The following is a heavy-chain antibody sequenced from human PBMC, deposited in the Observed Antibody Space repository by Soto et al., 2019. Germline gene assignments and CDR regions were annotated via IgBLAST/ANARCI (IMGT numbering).Heavy chain of an antibody. CDR3: ATDHDSSGYYFGY. CDR2: IYYSGTT. V-gene: IGHV4-31*03. CDR1: GGSISSGGYY. J-gene: IGHJ4*02. D-gene: IGHD3-22*01. Sequence: QVQLQESGPGLVKPSQTLSLTCSVSGGSISSGGYYWSWIRRHPGKGLEWIGYIYYSGTTYYNPSLESRVTISLDTSKNQFSLSLSSVTAADTAVYYCATDHDSSGYYFGYWGQGTLVTVSS.